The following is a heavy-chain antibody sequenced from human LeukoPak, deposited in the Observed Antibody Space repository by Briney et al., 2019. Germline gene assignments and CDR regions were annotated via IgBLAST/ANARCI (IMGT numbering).Heavy chain of an antibody. CDR2: INPNSGGT. D-gene: IGHD3-16*02. CDR1: GYTFTSYD. CDR3: ARRSGIYDYVWGSYRYTTPFDY. J-gene: IGHJ4*02. V-gene: IGHV1-2*02. Sequence: GASVKVSCKASGYTFTSYDINWVRQATGQGLEWMGWINPNSGGTNYAQKFQGRVTMTRDTSISTAYMELSRLRSDDTAVYYCARRSGIYDYVWGSYRYTTPFDYWGQGTLVTVSS.